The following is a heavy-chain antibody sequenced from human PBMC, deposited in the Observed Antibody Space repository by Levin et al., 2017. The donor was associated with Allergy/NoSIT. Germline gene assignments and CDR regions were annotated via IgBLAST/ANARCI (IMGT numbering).Heavy chain of an antibody. CDR3: ARDHEMGCSGGSCYAGWYFDL. CDR2: IIPIFGTA. D-gene: IGHD2-15*01. V-gene: IGHV1-69*06. CDR1: GGTFSSYA. Sequence: ASVKVSCKASGGTFSSYAISWVRQAPGQGLEWMGGIIPIFGTANYAQKFQGRVTITADKSTSTAYMELSSLRSEDTAVYYCARDHEMGCSGGSCYAGWYFDLWGRGTLVTVSS. J-gene: IGHJ2*01.